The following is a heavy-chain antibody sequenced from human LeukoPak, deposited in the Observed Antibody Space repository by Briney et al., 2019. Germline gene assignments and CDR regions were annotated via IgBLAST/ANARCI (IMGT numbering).Heavy chain of an antibody. CDR2: ISWDGGST. J-gene: IGHJ4*02. CDR3: ARLYDSSGYYYDY. CDR1: GFTFDDYT. D-gene: IGHD3-22*01. V-gene: IGHV3-43*01. Sequence: GGSLRLSCAASGFTFDDYTMHWVRHAPGKGLEWVSLISWDGGSTYYADSAKGRFTISRGNSKNSLYLQMNSLRTEDTALYYCARLYDSSGYYYDYWGQGTLVTVSS.